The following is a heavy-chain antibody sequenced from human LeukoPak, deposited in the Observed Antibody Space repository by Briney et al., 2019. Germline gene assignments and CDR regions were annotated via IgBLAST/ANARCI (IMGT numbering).Heavy chain of an antibody. Sequence: GESLKISCKSSGYSFANSWIAWVRPMPGKGLEWMGIIYPGDSDTRYSPSFQGQVTISADKSISTAYLQWSSLKASDTAIYYCARRHDYHYGMDVRGQGTTVTVYS. CDR2: IYPGDSDT. J-gene: IGHJ6*02. D-gene: IGHD4/OR15-4a*01. CDR3: ARRHDYHYGMDV. V-gene: IGHV5-51*01. CDR1: GYSFANSW.